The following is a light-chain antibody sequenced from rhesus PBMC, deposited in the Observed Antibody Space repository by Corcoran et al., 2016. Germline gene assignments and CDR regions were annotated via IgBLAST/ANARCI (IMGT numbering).Light chain of an antibody. CDR1: QSVSSH. CDR3: QETSNLFT. V-gene: IGKV3-31*02. J-gene: IGKJ3*01. CDR2: GAS. Sequence: EIVMTQSPATLSLSPGETATISCRTSQSVSSHLAWYQQKPGQAPRLLISGASSRATGIPDRFRGSGSGTDFTLTISSLEPEDVAVYYCQETSNLFTFGPGTKLDIK.